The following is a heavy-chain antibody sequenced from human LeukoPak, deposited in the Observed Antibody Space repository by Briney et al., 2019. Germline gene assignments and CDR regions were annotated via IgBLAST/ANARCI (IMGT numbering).Heavy chain of an antibody. CDR2: ISSDGTDK. CDR3: TNFDY. J-gene: IGHJ4*02. Sequence: GGSLRLSCIVSGSTFSNTVMHWGRRAPGKGLEWVALISSDGTDKYYADSVKGRFAISRDNSKNTLYLQMSSLRADDTAVYYCTNFDYWGQGTLVTVSS. CDR1: GSTFSNTV. V-gene: IGHV3-30*02.